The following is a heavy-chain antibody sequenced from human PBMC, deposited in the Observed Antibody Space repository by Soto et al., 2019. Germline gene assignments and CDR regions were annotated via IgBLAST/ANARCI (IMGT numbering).Heavy chain of an antibody. CDR3: ANFIAAAGTNWFDP. J-gene: IGHJ5*02. V-gene: IGHV1-18*01. Sequence: GASVKVSCKASGYTFTSYGISWVRQAPGQGLEWMGWISAYNGNTNYAQKLQGRVTMTTDTSTSTAYMELRSLRSDDTAVYYCANFIAAAGTNWFDPWGQGTLVTVSS. CDR2: ISAYNGNT. CDR1: GYTFTSYG. D-gene: IGHD6-13*01.